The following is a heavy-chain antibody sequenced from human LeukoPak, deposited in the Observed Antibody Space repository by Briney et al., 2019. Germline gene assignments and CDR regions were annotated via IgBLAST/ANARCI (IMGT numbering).Heavy chain of an antibody. J-gene: IGHJ4*02. V-gene: IGHV1-58*01. CDR1: GFTFTSSA. D-gene: IGHD3-22*01. Sequence: SVKVSCKDSGFTFTSSAVQWVRQARGQRLEWIGWIVVGSGNTNYAQKFQERVTITRDMSTSTAYMELSSLRSEDTAVYYCAADYYDSSGCYYWGQGTLVTVSS. CDR3: AADYYDSSGCYY. CDR2: IVVGSGNT.